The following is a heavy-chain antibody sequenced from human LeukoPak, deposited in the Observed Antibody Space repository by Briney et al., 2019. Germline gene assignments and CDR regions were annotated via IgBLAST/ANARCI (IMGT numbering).Heavy chain of an antibody. CDR2: ISGGGRIT. CDR3: ARDRNSPAKFYFDC. Sequence: PGGSLRLSCAASGFTFISYAMSWVRQAPGKGLEWVSGISGGGRITYYADSVKGRFTISRDNAENSLYLQMNTLRAEDTAVYYCARDRNSPAKFYFDCWGQGTLVTVSS. D-gene: IGHD1-14*01. CDR1: GFTFISYA. V-gene: IGHV3-23*01. J-gene: IGHJ4*02.